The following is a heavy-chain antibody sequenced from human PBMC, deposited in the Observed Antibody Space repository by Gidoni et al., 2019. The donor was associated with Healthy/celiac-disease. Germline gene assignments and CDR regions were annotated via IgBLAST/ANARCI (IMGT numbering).Heavy chain of an antibody. V-gene: IGHV3-21*01. CDR3: ARDFIQYCGGDCFSDY. D-gene: IGHD2-21*02. CDR2: ISSSSNYI. J-gene: IGHJ4*02. CDR1: GFTFSSYS. Sequence: EVQLVESGGGLVKPGGSLSRSCAASGFTFSSYSMNWVRQAPGKGLEWVSSISSSSNYIYYADSVKGRFTISRDNAKNSLYLQMNSLRAEDTAVYYCARDFIQYCGGDCFSDYWGQGTLVTVSS.